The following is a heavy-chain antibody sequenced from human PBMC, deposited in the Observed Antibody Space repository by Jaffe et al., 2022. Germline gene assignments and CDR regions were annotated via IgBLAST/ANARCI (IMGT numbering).Heavy chain of an antibody. CDR3: ARSRFQWRNPGDIAFDF. J-gene: IGHJ3*01. V-gene: IGHV4-61*02. Sequence: QVQLQESGPGLVNPSQTLSLTCSVSGASNGGSVDSGSYFWTWIRQPVGKGLEWIGHIYTRGNTNYSPSLQSRLTISLDTSKNQFSLNLNSVTAADTAIYYCARSRFQWRNPGDIAFDFWGQGTMINVSS. D-gene: IGHD6-19*01. CDR2: IYTRGNT. CDR1: GASNGGSVDSGSYF.